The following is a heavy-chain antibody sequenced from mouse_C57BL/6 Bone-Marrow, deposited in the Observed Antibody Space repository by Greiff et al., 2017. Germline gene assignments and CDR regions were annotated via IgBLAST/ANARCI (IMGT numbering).Heavy chain of an antibody. D-gene: IGHD1-1*01. CDR2: IRSKSNNYAT. Sequence: EVQLVESGGGLVQPKGSLKLSCAASGFSFNTYAMNWVRQAPGTGLEWVARIRSKSNNYATYYADSVKDRFTISRDDSESMLYLQMNNLKTEDTAMYYCVRQDTTVVAPYWYFDVWGTGTTVTVSS. J-gene: IGHJ1*03. CDR1: GFSFNTYA. V-gene: IGHV10-1*01. CDR3: VRQDTTVVAPYWYFDV.